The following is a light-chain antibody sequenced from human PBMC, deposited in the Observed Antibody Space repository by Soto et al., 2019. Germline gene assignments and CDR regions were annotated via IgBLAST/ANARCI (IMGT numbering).Light chain of an antibody. J-gene: IGKJ1*01. V-gene: IGKV2D-29*01. CDR2: EVS. CDR3: LQTTQFPWR. Sequence: DIVVTQTPLSLSVTPGQPASISCKSSQSLLNSGGKTYFYWYLQKPGQPPQLLIYEVSNRFSGEPDRVSGSGSGTDCTLYISRVEAEDVGFYYCLQTTQFPWRFGQGTKVEIK. CDR1: QSLLNSGGKTY.